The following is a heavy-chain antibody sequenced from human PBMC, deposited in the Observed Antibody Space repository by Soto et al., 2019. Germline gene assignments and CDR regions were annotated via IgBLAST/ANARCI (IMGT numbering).Heavy chain of an antibody. CDR1: GYSFTSYW. D-gene: IGHD3-22*01. CDR2: IDPSDSYT. Sequence: PGESLKICCKGSGYSFTSYWISWVRQMPGKGLEWMGRIDPSDSYTNYSPSFQGHVTISADKAISTAYLQWSSLKAADTAMYYCASSPPGCGSSGFYFCSGGQGTLVTVSS. CDR3: ASSPPGCGSSGFYFCS. J-gene: IGHJ4*02. V-gene: IGHV5-10-1*01.